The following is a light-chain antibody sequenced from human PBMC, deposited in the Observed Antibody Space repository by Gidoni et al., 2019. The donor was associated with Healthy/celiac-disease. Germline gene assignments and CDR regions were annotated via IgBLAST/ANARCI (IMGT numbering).Light chain of an antibody. V-gene: IGLV3-21*04. CDR2: YDS. CDR1: NIGSKS. J-gene: IGLJ1*01. CDR3: QVWDSSSDHV. Sequence: SYVLPQPPSVSVAPGKTARITCGGNNIGSKSVHWYQQKPGQAPVLVIYYDSDRPSGIPERFSGSNSGNTATLTISRVEAGDEADYYCQVWDSSSDHVFGTGTKVTV.